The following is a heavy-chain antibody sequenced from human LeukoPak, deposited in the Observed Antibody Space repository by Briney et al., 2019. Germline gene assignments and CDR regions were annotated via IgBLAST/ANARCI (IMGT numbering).Heavy chain of an antibody. Sequence: PGGSLRLSCTVPGFTVSSNSMSWVRQAPGKGPEWVSFIYSDSTHYSDSVKGRFTISRDNSKNTLYLQMNGLRAEDTAVYYCARRAGAYSHPYDYWGQGTLVTVSS. J-gene: IGHJ4*02. V-gene: IGHV3-53*01. D-gene: IGHD4/OR15-4a*01. CDR2: IYSDST. CDR1: GFTVSSNS. CDR3: ARRAGAYSHPYDY.